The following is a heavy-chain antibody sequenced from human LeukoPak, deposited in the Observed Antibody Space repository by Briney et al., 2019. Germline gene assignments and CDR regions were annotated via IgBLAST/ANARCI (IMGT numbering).Heavy chain of an antibody. CDR3: ARQVVAVAGTGYFDY. CDR2: IYYRGTT. Sequence: SETLSLTCTVSGDSIDSYYWSWIRQPPGKGLEWIGYIYYRGTTSYNPFLKSRVTISVDTSKNQFSLKLNSVTAADTAVYFCARQVVAVAGTGYFDYWGQGTLVTVSS. J-gene: IGHJ4*02. V-gene: IGHV4-59*08. D-gene: IGHD6-19*01. CDR1: GDSIDSYY.